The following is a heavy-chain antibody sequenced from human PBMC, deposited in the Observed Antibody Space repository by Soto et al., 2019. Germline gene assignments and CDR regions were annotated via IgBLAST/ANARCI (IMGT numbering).Heavy chain of an antibody. CDR1: GYSFTIYW. V-gene: IGHV5-51*01. Sequence: PGESLKISCKGSGYSFTIYWIVWVRQMPGKGLEWMGIIYPGDSDTRYSPSFQGQVTISADKFISTAYLQWSSLKASDTAMYYCARQMELNLVVITAFDIWGQGTMVTVSS. J-gene: IGHJ3*02. D-gene: IGHD3-22*01. CDR2: IYPGDSDT. CDR3: ARQMELNLVVITAFDI.